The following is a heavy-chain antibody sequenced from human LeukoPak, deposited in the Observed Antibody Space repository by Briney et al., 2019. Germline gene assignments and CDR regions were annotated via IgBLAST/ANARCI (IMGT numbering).Heavy chain of an antibody. Sequence: PSETLSLTCTVSGGSISSYYWNWIRQPPGKGLEWIGYIHYSGSTNYNPSLKSRVTISVDTSKNQFSPKLTSVTAADTAVYYCARDIAANWFDSWGQGTLVTVSS. CDR2: IHYSGST. CDR3: ARDIAANWFDS. CDR1: GGSISSYY. J-gene: IGHJ5*01. D-gene: IGHD2-15*01. V-gene: IGHV4-59*01.